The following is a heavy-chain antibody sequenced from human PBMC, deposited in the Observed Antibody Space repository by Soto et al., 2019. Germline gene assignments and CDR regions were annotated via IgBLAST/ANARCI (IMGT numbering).Heavy chain of an antibody. D-gene: IGHD6-6*01. Sequence: QVQLVQSGAAVKKPGSSVKVSCKASGGTFSSYAISWVRQAPGQGLEWMGGIIPIFGSANYAQKFQGRVTITADESTSTAYMELSSLRSEDTAVHYCARVSFSSIAARPFDYWGQGTLVTASS. CDR1: GGTFSSYA. V-gene: IGHV1-69*01. J-gene: IGHJ4*02. CDR3: ARVSFSSIAARPFDY. CDR2: IIPIFGSA.